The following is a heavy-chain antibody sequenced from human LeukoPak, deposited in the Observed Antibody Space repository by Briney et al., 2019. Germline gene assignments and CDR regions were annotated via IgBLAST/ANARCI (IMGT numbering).Heavy chain of an antibody. J-gene: IGHJ4*02. V-gene: IGHV3-21*01. CDR2: ISSSSSYI. CDR3: ARGNTAMVSIDY. D-gene: IGHD5-18*01. Sequence: GGSLRLSCAASGFTFSGYSMNWVRQAPGKGLEWVSSISSSSSYIYYADSVKGRFTISRDNAKNSLYLQMNSLRAEDTAVYYCARGNTAMVSIDYWGQGTLVTVSS. CDR1: GFTFSGYS.